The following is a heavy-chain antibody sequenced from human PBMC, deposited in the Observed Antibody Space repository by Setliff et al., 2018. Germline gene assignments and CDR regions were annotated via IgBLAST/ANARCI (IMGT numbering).Heavy chain of an antibody. CDR2: ISYRGNT. CDR1: GGSISSSSYY. Sequence: PSETLSLTCTVSGGSISSSSYYWGWIRQPPGKGLEWIGSISYRGNTFYNPSLTSQVTISLDTSKKQLSLKLTSLSAADTAVYYCTRVQDLRWCKAGTGCYYNYYGLDVWGQGTMVTVSS. CDR3: TRVQDLRWCKAGTGCYYNYYGLDV. J-gene: IGHJ6*02. D-gene: IGHD2-8*02. V-gene: IGHV4-39*07.